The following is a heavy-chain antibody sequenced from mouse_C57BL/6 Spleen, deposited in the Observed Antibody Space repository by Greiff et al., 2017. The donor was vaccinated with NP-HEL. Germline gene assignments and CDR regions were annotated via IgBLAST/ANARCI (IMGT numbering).Heavy chain of an antibody. CDR3: ARSSPCYSNYEDAMDY. Sequence: VQLQQSGAELMKPGASVKLSCKATGYTFTGYWIEWVKQRPGHGLEWIGEILPGSGSTNYDEKFKGKATFTADTSSNTTYMQLNILTTDDADIDFYARSSPCYSNYEDAMDYWGQGTSVTASS. D-gene: IGHD2-5*01. CDR2: ILPGSGST. J-gene: IGHJ4*01. CDR1: GYTFTGYW. V-gene: IGHV1-9*01.